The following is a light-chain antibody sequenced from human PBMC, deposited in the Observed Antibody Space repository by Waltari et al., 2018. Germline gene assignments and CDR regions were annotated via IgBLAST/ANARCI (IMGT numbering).Light chain of an antibody. J-gene: IGLJ1*01. CDR2: DVN. CDR1: SSDVGDYKS. Sequence: QSALTQPRPVSGSPGQSVTISCTGTSSDVGDYKSVSWSQHHPGNVPKLMISDVNTRPVGVPVRCSGSKSGTTASLTISGLQDDDDADYYCCSYTGTYTYVFGTGTEVTVL. V-gene: IGLV2-11*01. CDR3: CSYTGTYTYV.